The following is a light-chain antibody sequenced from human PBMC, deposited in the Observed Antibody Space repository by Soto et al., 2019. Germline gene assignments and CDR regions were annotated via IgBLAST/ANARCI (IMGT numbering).Light chain of an antibody. Sequence: DIQMTQSPSSLSASVGDRVTITCRASQSISSYLNWYQQKPGKAPKLLIYAASTLQSGVPSRFSGSGYGTDFTLTISSLQPEDFATYYCQQSYSTQHTFGGGTKVEIK. J-gene: IGKJ4*01. CDR3: QQSYSTQHT. V-gene: IGKV1-39*01. CDR2: AAS. CDR1: QSISSY.